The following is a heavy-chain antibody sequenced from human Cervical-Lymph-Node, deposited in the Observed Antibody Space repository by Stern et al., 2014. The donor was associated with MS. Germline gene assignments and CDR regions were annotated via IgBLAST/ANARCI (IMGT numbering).Heavy chain of an antibody. CDR2: INAGTGNT. J-gene: IGHJ4*02. V-gene: IGHV1-3*01. D-gene: IGHD3-16*01. Sequence: QVQLVQSGAEVRTPGASVTVSCKASGYAFSNYAMHWVRQAPGQRPEWMAWINAGTGNTRYSQKFQGRVSITRDTSASTAYMEMSSLRSEDTAVYYCARALITFGGGVYFDYWGQGTLVTVSS. CDR1: GYAFSNYA. CDR3: ARALITFGGGVYFDY.